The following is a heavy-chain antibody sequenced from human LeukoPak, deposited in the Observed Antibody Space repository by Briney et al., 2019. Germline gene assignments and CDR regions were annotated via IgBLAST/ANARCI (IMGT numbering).Heavy chain of an antibody. CDR2: FDPEGGET. V-gene: IGHV1-24*01. J-gene: IGHJ3*02. Sequence: ASVKVSCKVSGYTLTELSMHWVRQAPGKGLEWMGGFDPEGGETIYAQKFQGRVTMTEDTSTDTAYMELSSLRSEDTAVYSCATGPRLTFDIWGQGTMVTVSS. CDR3: ATGPRLTFDI. CDR1: GYTLTELS. D-gene: IGHD6-25*01.